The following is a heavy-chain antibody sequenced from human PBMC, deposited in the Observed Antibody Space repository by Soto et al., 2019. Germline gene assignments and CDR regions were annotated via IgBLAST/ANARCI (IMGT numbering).Heavy chain of an antibody. V-gene: IGHV1-8*01. D-gene: IGHD3-3*01. CDR1: GYTFTSYV. CDR2: MNPNSGNT. Sequence: ASVKVSSNASGYTFTSYVINWVRQATGQGLEWMGWMNPNSGNTGYAQKFQGRVTMTRNTSISTAYMELSSLRSEDTAVYYCARVPSITIFGVVIAPYMDVWGKGTTVTVSS. CDR3: ARVPSITIFGVVIAPYMDV. J-gene: IGHJ6*03.